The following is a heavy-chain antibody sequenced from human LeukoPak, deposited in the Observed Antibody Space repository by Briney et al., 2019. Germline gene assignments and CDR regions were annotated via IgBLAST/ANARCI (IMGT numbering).Heavy chain of an antibody. CDR1: GFTFSSYW. D-gene: IGHD2-15*01. Sequence: GGSLRLSCAASGFTFSSYWMSWVRQPPGKGLEWVANIKQDGSEKYYVDSVKGRFTISRDNAKNSLYLQMNSLRAEDTAVYYCARLLKLFQYYYYGMDVWGQGTTVTVSS. CDR2: IKQDGSEK. CDR3: ARLLKLFQYYYYGMDV. J-gene: IGHJ6*02. V-gene: IGHV3-7*01.